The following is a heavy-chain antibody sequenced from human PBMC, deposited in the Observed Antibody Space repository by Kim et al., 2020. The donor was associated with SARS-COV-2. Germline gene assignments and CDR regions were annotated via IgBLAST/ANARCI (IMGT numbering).Heavy chain of an antibody. Sequence: SETLSLTCAVYGGSFSGYYWSWIRQPPGKGLEWIGEINHSGSTNYNPSLKSRVTISVDTSKNQSSLKLSSVTAADTAVYYCARGPSYYYDSSGNYYFDYWGQGALVTVSS. J-gene: IGHJ4*02. CDR2: INHSGST. D-gene: IGHD3-22*01. V-gene: IGHV4-34*01. CDR3: ARGPSYYYDSSGNYYFDY. CDR1: GGSFSGYY.